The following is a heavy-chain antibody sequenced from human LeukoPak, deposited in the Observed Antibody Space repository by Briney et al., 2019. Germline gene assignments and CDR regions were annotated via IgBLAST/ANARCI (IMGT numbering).Heavy chain of an antibody. J-gene: IGHJ6*03. V-gene: IGHV4-4*02. CDR1: GGSISSSNW. Sequence: SETLSLTCAVSGGSISSSNWWSWVRQPPGKGLEWIGEIYHSGSTNYNPSLKSRVTISVDKSKNQFSLKLSSVTAADTAVYYCARASRVRGVIYYYMDVWGKGTTVTVSS. CDR2: IYHSGST. CDR3: ARASRVRGVIYYYMDV. D-gene: IGHD3-10*01.